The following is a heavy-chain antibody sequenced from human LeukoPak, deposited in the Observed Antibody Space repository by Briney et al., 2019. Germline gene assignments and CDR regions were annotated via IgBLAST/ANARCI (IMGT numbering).Heavy chain of an antibody. CDR3: ARVRYGGNPTSHFDY. CDR1: GYTFTGYY. J-gene: IGHJ4*02. V-gene: IGHV1-2*02. Sequence: ASVKVSCKASGYTFTGYYMHWVRQAPGQGLEWMGWINPNSGGTNYAQKFQGRVTMTRDTSISTAYMELSRLRSDDTAVYYCARVRYGGNPTSHFDYWGQGTLVTVSS. D-gene: IGHD4-23*01. CDR2: INPNSGGT.